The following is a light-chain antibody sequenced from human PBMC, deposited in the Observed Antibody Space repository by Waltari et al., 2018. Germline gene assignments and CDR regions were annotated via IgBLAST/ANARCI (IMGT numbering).Light chain of an antibody. CDR3: QVWDTTTAV. CDR1: TLEDQY. J-gene: IGLJ3*02. CDR2: QDT. V-gene: IGLV3-1*01. Sequence: SYDLTQSPSVSVSPGQTARITCSGDTLEDQYANWYQQKAGQSPELVTYQDTKRPLGIPGRFSGSSSGNTATLTISGTQSLDEADYFCQVWDTTTAVFGGGTKVTVL.